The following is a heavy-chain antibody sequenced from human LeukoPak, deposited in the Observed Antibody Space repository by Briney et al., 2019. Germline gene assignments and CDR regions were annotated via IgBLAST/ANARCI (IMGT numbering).Heavy chain of an antibody. Sequence: GASVTVSCTVSGYTLTELSMHWVRQAPGKGLEWMGGFDPEDGETIYAQKFQGRVTMTEDTSTDTAYMELSSLRSEDTAVYYCATDQPEWEPLGYWGQGTLVTVSS. V-gene: IGHV1-24*01. J-gene: IGHJ4*02. D-gene: IGHD1-26*01. CDR1: GYTLTELS. CDR2: FDPEDGET. CDR3: ATDQPEWEPLGY.